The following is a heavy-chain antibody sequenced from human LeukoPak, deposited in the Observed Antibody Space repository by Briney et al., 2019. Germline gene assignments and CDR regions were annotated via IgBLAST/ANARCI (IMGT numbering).Heavy chain of an antibody. D-gene: IGHD3-22*01. V-gene: IGHV4-39*07. CDR3: ARDFAPGITMRNWFDP. CDR1: GGSISSSSYY. CDR2: IYYSGST. J-gene: IGHJ5*02. Sequence: PSETLSLTCTVSGGSISSSSYYWGWIRQPPGKGLEWIGSIYYSGSTYYNPSLKSRVTISVDTSKNQFSLKLSSVTAADTAVYYCARDFAPGITMRNWFDPWGQGTLVTVSS.